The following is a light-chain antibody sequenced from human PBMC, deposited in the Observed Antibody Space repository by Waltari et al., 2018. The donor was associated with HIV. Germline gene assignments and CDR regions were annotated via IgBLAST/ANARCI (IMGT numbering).Light chain of an antibody. Sequence: QAVLTQPPSVSAAPGQKVSISCSGNSFNIGSNYVSWYQQLPGRAPKLLIYNTNERPSGIPDRFSGSVSDTSATLGITGLQTGDEADYYCGTWDNSLRAGVFGGRTKLTVL. CDR2: NTN. V-gene: IGLV1-51*01. J-gene: IGLJ2*01. CDR3: GTWDNSLRAGV. CDR1: SFNIGSNY.